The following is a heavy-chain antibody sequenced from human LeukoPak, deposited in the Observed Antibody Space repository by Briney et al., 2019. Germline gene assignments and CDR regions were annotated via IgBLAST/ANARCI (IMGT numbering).Heavy chain of an antibody. CDR1: GFTFSSYG. CDR3: AGVKSVTQAHGMDV. V-gene: IGHV3-33*01. J-gene: IGHJ6*02. CDR2: IWYDGSNK. Sequence: PGGSLRLSCAASGFTFSSYGMHWVRQAPGKGLEWVAVIWYDGSNKYYTDSVKGRFTMSRDNSKNTLYLQMNSLRAEDTAVYYCAGVKSVTQAHGMDVWGQGTTVTVSS. D-gene: IGHD4-17*01.